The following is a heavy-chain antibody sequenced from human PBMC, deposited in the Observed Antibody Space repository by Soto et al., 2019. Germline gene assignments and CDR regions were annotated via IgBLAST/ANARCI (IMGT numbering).Heavy chain of an antibody. CDR2: ISYDGSNK. Sequence: PGGSLRLSCAASGFTFSSYAMHWVRQAPGKGLEWVAVISYDGSNKYYADSVKGRFTISRDNSKNTLYLQMNSLRAEDTAVYYCARGARWELRGWFDPWGQGTLVTVSS. V-gene: IGHV3-30-3*01. CDR1: GFTFSSYA. CDR3: ARGARWELRGWFDP. J-gene: IGHJ5*02. D-gene: IGHD1-26*01.